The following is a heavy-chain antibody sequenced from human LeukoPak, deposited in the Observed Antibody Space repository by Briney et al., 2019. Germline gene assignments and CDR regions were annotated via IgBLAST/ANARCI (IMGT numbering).Heavy chain of an antibody. CDR2: IYYSGSS. CDR3: ARQGNWGSAWYFEL. V-gene: IGHV4-59*08. J-gene: IGHJ2*01. CDR1: GGSISTYY. Sequence: PSETLSLTCTVSGGSISTYYWSWIRQPPGKGLEWIGYIYYSGSSIYNPSLKSRVTISLDTSKNQFSLKLSSVTAADTAVYYCARQGNWGSAWYFELWGRGTLVTVSS. D-gene: IGHD7-27*01.